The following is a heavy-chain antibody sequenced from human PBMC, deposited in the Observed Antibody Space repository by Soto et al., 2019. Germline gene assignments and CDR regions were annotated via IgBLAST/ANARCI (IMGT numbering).Heavy chain of an antibody. D-gene: IGHD3-10*01. Sequence: GGSLRLSCAASGFTFSGSAMHWVRQASGKGLEWVGRIRSKANSYATAYAASVKGRFTISRDDSKNTAYLQMNSLKTEDTAVYYCTRHLGPRGMVRGVIHYYMDVWGKGTTVTVSS. CDR1: GFTFSGSA. CDR2: IRSKANSYAT. J-gene: IGHJ6*03. CDR3: TRHLGPRGMVRGVIHYYMDV. V-gene: IGHV3-73*01.